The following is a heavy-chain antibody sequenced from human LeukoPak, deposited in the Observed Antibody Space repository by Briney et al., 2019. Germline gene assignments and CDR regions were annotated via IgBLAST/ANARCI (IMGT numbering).Heavy chain of an antibody. Sequence: GGSLRLSCAASGFTFSSYWMSWVRQAPGKGLEWVANIKQDGSEKYYVDSVKGRFTISRDNAKNSLYLQMNSLRAEDTAVYYCARDGGYDYVWGSYRYGGYFDYWGQGTLVTISS. CDR3: ARDGGYDYVWGSYRYGGYFDY. V-gene: IGHV3-7*03. CDR1: GFTFSSYW. CDR2: IKQDGSEK. J-gene: IGHJ4*02. D-gene: IGHD3-16*02.